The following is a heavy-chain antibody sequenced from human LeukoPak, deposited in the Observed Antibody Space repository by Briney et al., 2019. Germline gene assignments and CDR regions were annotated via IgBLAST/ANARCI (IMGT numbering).Heavy chain of an antibody. J-gene: IGHJ4*02. V-gene: IGHV3-30*04. CDR3: AKDHPPAKALWDY. Sequence: GRSLRLSCAASGFTFSSYAMHWVRQAPGKGLEWVAVISYDGSNKYYADSVKGRFTISRDNSKNTLYLQMNSLRAEDTAVYYCAKDHPPAKALWDYWGQGTLVTVSS. D-gene: IGHD2-21*01. CDR1: GFTFSSYA. CDR2: ISYDGSNK.